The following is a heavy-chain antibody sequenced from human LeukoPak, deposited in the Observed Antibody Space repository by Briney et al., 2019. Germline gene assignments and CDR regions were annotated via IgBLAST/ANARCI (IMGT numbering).Heavy chain of an antibody. Sequence: KSSETLSLTCTVSGASVSSGSYYWSWIRQPPGKGLEWIGYIYYSGSTNYNPSLKSRVTISVDTSKNQFTLKLSSVTAADTAVYYCARGSRGYSYGWGQGTLVTVS. CDR2: IYYSGST. V-gene: IGHV4-61*01. D-gene: IGHD5-18*01. CDR3: ARGSRGYSYG. CDR1: GASVSSGSYY. J-gene: IGHJ4*02.